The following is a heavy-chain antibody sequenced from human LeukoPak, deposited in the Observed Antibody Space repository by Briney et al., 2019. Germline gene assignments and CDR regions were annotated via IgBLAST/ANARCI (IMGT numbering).Heavy chain of an antibody. CDR3: ASWFGELDNWFDP. V-gene: IGHV4-39*01. D-gene: IGHD3-10*01. CDR1: GGSISSSSYY. CDR2: IYYSGST. Sequence: SETLSLTCTVSGGSISSSSYYWGWIRQPPGKGLEWIGSIYYSGSTYYNPSLKSRVTISVDTSKNQFSLKLSSVTATDTAVYYCASWFGELDNWFDPWGQGTLVTVSS. J-gene: IGHJ5*02.